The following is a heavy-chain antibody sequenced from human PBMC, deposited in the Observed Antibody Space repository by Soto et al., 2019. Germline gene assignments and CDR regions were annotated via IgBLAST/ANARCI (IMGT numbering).Heavy chain of an antibody. CDR1: GYTFTGYY. Sequence: ASVKVSCKASGYTFTGYYMHWVRQAPGQGLEWMGWINPNSGGTNYAQKFQGWVTMTRDTSISTAYMELSRLRSDDTAVYYCARADLVVEPAAMPYDAFDIWGQGTMVTVSS. CDR3: ARADLVVEPAAMPYDAFDI. D-gene: IGHD2-2*01. CDR2: INPNSGGT. V-gene: IGHV1-2*04. J-gene: IGHJ3*02.